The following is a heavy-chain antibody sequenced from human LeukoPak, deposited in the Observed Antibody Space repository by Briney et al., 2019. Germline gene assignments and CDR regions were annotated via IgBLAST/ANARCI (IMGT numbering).Heavy chain of an antibody. J-gene: IGHJ3*02. D-gene: IGHD1/OR15-1a*01. CDR3: ARDAYNWNSDAFDI. V-gene: IGHV3-7*01. CDR2: IKEDGSEK. Sequence: PSETLSLTCTVSGGSISSYYWSWIRQTPGKGLEWVANIKEDGSEKYYVDSVKGRFTISRDNAKNSLYLQMNSLRAEDTAVYYCARDAYNWNSDAFDIWGQGTMVTVSS. CDR1: GGSISSYY.